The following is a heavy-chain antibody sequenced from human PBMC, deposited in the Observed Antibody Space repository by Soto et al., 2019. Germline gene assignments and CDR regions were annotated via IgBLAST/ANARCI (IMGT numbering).Heavy chain of an antibody. CDR2: IIPIFGTA. D-gene: IGHD3-22*01. CDR3: AIGAILGHYYDNSPYDWYCDL. J-gene: IGHJ2*01. Sequence: QVQLVQSGAEVTKPGSSVKVSCTASGGTFSSYAISWVRQAPGQGLEWMGGIIPIFGTATYAQKFQGRVTITANESTGTAYMERVSVRSEDTAVYYCAIGAILGHYYDNSPYDWYCDLWGRGTLVTVSS. V-gene: IGHV1-69*01. CDR1: GGTFSSYA.